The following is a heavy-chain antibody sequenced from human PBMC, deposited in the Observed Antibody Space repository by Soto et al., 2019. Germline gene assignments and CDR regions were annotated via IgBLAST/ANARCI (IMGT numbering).Heavy chain of an antibody. Sequence: QVQLVQSGAEVKKPGASVKVSCKASGETFTSSYMHWVRQAPRQWLEWMGIINHSGGSTSYAQKFQCRVTMTRETSTSTVYVELSSLRSEDTDVYSCARESPHLHGVPDYWGQGTLVTVSS. CDR2: INHSGGST. D-gene: IGHD2-8*01. CDR3: ARESPHLHGVPDY. CDR1: GETFTSSY. J-gene: IGHJ4*02. V-gene: IGHV1-46*03.